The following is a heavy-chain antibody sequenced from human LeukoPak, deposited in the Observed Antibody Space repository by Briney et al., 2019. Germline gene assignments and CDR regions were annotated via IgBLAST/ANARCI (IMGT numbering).Heavy chain of an antibody. CDR1: GFTFDDYA. V-gene: IGHV3-9*01. CDR3: AKDNLANYYDSSGYFDS. CDR2: ISWNSGSI. J-gene: IGHJ4*02. Sequence: LRLSCAASGFTFDDYAMHWVRQAPGKGLEWVSGISWNSGSIGYADSVKGRFTISRDNAKNSLYLQMSSLRAEDTALYYCAKDNLANYYDSSGYFDSWGQGTLVTVSS. D-gene: IGHD3-22*01.